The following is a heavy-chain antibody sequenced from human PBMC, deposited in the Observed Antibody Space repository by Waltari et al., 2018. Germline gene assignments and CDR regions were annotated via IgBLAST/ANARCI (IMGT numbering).Heavy chain of an antibody. V-gene: IGHV4-4*02. CDR3: ASRAVAGNNFDY. D-gene: IGHD6-19*01. CDR1: GGSIYINNW. Sequence: QVQLQESGPGLVKPLGTLSLTCAVSGGSIYINNWWSWVRQDPGKGLDWIGEIYHTGSTNYNPDLKSRITISVDKSRNHFSLNLTSGTVADTALYYCASRAVAGNNFDYWGQGRLVTVSS. J-gene: IGHJ4*02. CDR2: IYHTGST.